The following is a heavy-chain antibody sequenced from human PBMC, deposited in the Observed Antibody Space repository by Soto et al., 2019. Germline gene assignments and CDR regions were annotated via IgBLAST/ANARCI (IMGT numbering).Heavy chain of an antibody. CDR1: GGSFSGYY. Sequence: QVQLQQWGAGLLKPSETLSLTCAVYGGSFSGYYWSWIRQPPGKGLEWIGEINHSGSTNYKPSLRSRVTISVDTSKNQFSLKLSSVTAADTAVYYCARGYQSSGWYIYGYWGQGTLVTVSS. CDR2: INHSGST. V-gene: IGHV4-34*01. D-gene: IGHD6-19*01. CDR3: ARGYQSSGWYIYGY. J-gene: IGHJ4*02.